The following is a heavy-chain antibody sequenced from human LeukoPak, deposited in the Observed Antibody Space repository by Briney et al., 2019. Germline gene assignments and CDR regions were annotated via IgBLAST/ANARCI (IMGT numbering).Heavy chain of an antibody. CDR3: ARSSSGAHYFDY. CDR2: INPSGGST. CDR1: GYTFTSYY. Sequence: ATVKVSCKASGYTFTSYYMHWVRQAPGQGLEWMGIINPSGGSTSYAQKFQGRVTMTRDTSTSTVYMEPSSLRSEDTAVYYCARSSSGAHYFDYWGQGTLVTVSS. V-gene: IGHV1-46*01. J-gene: IGHJ4*02. D-gene: IGHD6-25*01.